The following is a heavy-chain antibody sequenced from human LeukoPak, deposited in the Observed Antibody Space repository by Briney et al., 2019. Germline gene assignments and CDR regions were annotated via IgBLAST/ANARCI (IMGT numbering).Heavy chain of an antibody. D-gene: IGHD1/OR15-1a*01. CDR2: ISSDGWTT. V-gene: IGHV3-30*18. CDR1: GFIFSSYW. Sequence: GWSLRLSRAASGFIFSSYWIPWVRQAPARGLEGVAVISSDGWTTYYADSVKGRFSISRDNSKNTVHLQMNSLRAEDTAVYYCAKEGSVGTPDQFAFDIWGRGTMVTVAS. CDR3: AKEGSVGTPDQFAFDI. J-gene: IGHJ3*02.